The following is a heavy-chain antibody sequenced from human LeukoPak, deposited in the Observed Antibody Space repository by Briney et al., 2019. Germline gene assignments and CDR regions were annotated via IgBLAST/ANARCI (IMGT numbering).Heavy chain of an antibody. D-gene: IGHD6-13*01. CDR2: INPNSGGT. V-gene: IGHV1-2*02. CDR1: GYTFTGYY. Sequence: ASVKVSCKASGYTFTGYYMHWVRQAPGQGLEWMGWINPNSGGTNYAQKFQGRVTMTRDTSISTAYMELSRLRSDDTAVYYCARESLIGYSSSPPLDYWGQGTLVTVSS. CDR3: ARESLIGYSSSPPLDY. J-gene: IGHJ4*02.